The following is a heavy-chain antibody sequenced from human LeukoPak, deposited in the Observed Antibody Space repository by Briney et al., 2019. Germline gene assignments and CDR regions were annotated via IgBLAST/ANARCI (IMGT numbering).Heavy chain of an antibody. CDR3: AKTYSSSRAHYYYYYYMDV. J-gene: IGHJ6*03. CDR1: GFTFSNYG. D-gene: IGHD6-13*01. V-gene: IGHV3-23*01. Sequence: GGSLRLSCAASGFTFSNYGMNWVRQAPGKGLEWVSGMSGSGVSTYYADSVKGRFTISRDSSKNTLYLQMNSLRAEDTAVYYCAKTYSSSRAHYYYYYYMDVWGKGTTVTISS. CDR2: MSGSGVST.